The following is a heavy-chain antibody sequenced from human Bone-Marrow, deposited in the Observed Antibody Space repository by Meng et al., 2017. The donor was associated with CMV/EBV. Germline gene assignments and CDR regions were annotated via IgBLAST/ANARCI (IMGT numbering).Heavy chain of an antibody. CDR1: EFTVSTNY. CDR3: AKERRESYIAATTN. D-gene: IGHD6-13*01. Sequence: GESLKISCAASEFTVSTNYMSWVRQAPGKGLEWVSVIYTGGSTFYADSVKGRFTISRDNSKNTLYLQMNSLRAEDTAVYYCAKERRESYIAATTNWGQGTLVTVSS. CDR2: IYTGGST. V-gene: IGHV3-53*01. J-gene: IGHJ4*02.